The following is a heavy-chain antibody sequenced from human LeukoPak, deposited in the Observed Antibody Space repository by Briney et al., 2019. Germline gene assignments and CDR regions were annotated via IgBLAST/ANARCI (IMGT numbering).Heavy chain of an antibody. CDR1: GYTFTGYY. J-gene: IGHJ3*02. Sequence: WASVRLSCTASGYTFTGYYMNWVRQAPGQGLEWMGWINPNSGGTNYAQKFQGRVTITRDTAINTAYMELSRLRSDDTAVYYCARGGLNYYDSSGYYSNDSFDIWGQGTMVTVSS. CDR3: ARGGLNYYDSSGYYSNDSFDI. CDR2: INPNSGGT. V-gene: IGHV1-2*02. D-gene: IGHD3-22*01.